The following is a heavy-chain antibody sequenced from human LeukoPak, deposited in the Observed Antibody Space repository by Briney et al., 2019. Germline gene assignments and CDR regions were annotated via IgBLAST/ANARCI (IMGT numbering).Heavy chain of an antibody. CDR2: INHSGST. CDR1: GGSFSGYY. CDR3: ARAISQSGHFDE. D-gene: IGHD3-10*01. V-gene: IGHV4-34*01. Sequence: SETLSLTCAVYGGSFSGYYWSWIRQPPGKGLEWIGEINHSGSTNYNPSLKSRVTISVDTSKNQFSLKLSSVTAADTAVYYCARAISQSGHFDEGGQGTLVTVSS. J-gene: IGHJ4*02.